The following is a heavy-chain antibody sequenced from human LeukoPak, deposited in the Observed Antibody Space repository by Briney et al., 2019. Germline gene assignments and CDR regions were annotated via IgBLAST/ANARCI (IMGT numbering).Heavy chain of an antibody. D-gene: IGHD3-10*01. CDR1: GFTFSSYW. V-gene: IGHV3-74*01. J-gene: IGHJ4*02. CDR3: AREYYGSSFGY. Sequence: PGGSLRLSCGASGFTFSSYWMHWVRQAPGKGLVWVSRTNSDGSSTSYADSVKGRFTISRDNAKNTLDLQMNSLRAEDTAVYYCAREYYGSSFGYWGQGTLVTVSS. CDR2: TNSDGSST.